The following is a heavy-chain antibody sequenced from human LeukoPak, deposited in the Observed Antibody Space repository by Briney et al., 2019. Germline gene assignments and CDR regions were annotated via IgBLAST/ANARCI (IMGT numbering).Heavy chain of an antibody. J-gene: IGHJ3*02. Sequence: SETLSLTCTVSGGSISSYYWSWIRQPPGKGLEWIGYIYYSGSTNHNPSLKSRVTISVDTSKNQFSLKLSSVTAADTAVYYCASSHPYGGNSFGAFDIWGQGTMVTVSS. CDR1: GGSISSYY. D-gene: IGHD4-23*01. CDR3: ASSHPYGGNSFGAFDI. V-gene: IGHV4-59*08. CDR2: IYYSGST.